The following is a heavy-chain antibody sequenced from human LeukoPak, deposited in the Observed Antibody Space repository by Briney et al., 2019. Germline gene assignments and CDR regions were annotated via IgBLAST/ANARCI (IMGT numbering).Heavy chain of an antibody. Sequence: SETLSLTCAVYGGSFSGYYWSWVRQPPGKGLEWIGEINHSGSTNYNPSLKSRVTISVDTSKNQFSLKLSSVTAADTAVYYCARGWEDGYNPFDYWGQGTLVTVSS. V-gene: IGHV4-34*01. D-gene: IGHD5-24*01. J-gene: IGHJ4*02. CDR3: ARGWEDGYNPFDY. CDR2: INHSGST. CDR1: GGSFSGYY.